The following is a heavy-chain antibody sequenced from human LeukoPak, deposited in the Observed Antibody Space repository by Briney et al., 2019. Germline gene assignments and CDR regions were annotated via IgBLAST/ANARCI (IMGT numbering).Heavy chain of an antibody. CDR3: ARGVLLWFGEFNWFDP. CDR1: GYTFTSYA. V-gene: IGHV1-3*01. D-gene: IGHD3-10*01. CDR2: INAGNGNT. J-gene: IGHJ5*02. Sequence: ASVKVSCKASGYTFTSYAMHWVRQAPGQRLEWMGWINAGNGNTKYSQKFQGRVTITRDTSASTAYMELSSLRSEDTAVYYCARGVLLWFGEFNWFDPWGQGTLVTVSS.